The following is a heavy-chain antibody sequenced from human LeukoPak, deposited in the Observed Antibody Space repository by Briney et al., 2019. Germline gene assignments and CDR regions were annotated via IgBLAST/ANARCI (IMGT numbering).Heavy chain of an antibody. V-gene: IGHV3-23*01. D-gene: IGHD2-2*03. CDR1: GFILSSYA. Sequence: GGSLRLSCAASGFILSSYAMTWVRQAPGKGLEWVSGISSSADSTYYADSVKGRFSISRDNSKNTPYLQLNTLRAEDTAVYFCAKDRGSCSGTTCALDYWGQGTLVTVSP. J-gene: IGHJ4*02. CDR3: AKDRGSCSGTTCALDY. CDR2: ISSSADST.